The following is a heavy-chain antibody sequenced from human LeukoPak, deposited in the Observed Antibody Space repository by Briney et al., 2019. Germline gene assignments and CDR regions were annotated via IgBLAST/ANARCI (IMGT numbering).Heavy chain of an antibody. CDR2: ISYDGSNK. D-gene: IGHD3-22*01. V-gene: IGHV3-30*19. CDR1: GFTFSNYG. CDR3: ARDGYYYDTSGYYEFYYYMDV. Sequence: GGSLRLSCAASGFTFSNYGMHWVRQAPGKGLEWVAVISYDGSNKNSADSVKGRFTISRDNSKNTLYLQMNSLRAEDTAVYYCARDGYYYDTSGYYEFYYYMDVWGKGTTVTVSS. J-gene: IGHJ6*03.